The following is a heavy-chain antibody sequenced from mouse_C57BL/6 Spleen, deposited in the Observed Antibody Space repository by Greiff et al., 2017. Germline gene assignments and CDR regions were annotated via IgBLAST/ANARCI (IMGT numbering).Heavy chain of an antibody. CDR3: AIQSSYGSSFDYYAMDY. V-gene: IGHV1-50*01. D-gene: IGHD1-1*01. CDR2: IDPSGSYT. J-gene: IGHJ4*01. Sequence: QVQLQQPGAELVKPGASVKLSCKASGYTFTSYWMQWVKQRPGQGLEWIGEIDPSGSYTNYNQKFKGKATLTVDTSSSTAYMQLSSLTSEDSAVYYCAIQSSYGSSFDYYAMDYWGQGTSVTVSS. CDR1: GYTFTSYW.